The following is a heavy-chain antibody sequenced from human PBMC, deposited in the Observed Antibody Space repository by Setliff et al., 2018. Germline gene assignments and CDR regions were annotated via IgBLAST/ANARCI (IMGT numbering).Heavy chain of an antibody. Sequence: PSETLSLTCSVSGGSISGYYWNWLRQTPGKGLEWVGHIYYNGDTKYNPSLQSRVTMSVDMSKNQFSLKLTSVTAADTAVYYCVRGGSSVWAWYFDLWGRGTLVTVSS. CDR1: GGSISGYY. CDR3: VRGGSSVWAWYFDL. CDR2: IYYNGDT. J-gene: IGHJ2*01. D-gene: IGHD3-16*01. V-gene: IGHV4-59*01.